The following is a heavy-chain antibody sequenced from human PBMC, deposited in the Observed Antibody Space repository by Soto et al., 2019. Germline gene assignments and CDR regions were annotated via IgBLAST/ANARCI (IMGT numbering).Heavy chain of an antibody. CDR2: ISSSSSYI. D-gene: IGHD5-18*01. CDR3: ARDGYSYGPLDY. J-gene: IGHJ4*02. Sequence: EVQLVESGGGLVKPGGSLRLSCAASGFTFSSYSMNWVRQAPGKGLEWVSSISSSSSYIYYADSVKGRFTISRDNAKNSLYLQINSLRAEDTAVYYCARDGYSYGPLDYWGQGTLVTVSS. V-gene: IGHV3-21*01. CDR1: GFTFSSYS.